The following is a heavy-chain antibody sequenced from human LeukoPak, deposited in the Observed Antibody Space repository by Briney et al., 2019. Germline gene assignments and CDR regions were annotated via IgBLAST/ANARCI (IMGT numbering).Heavy chain of an antibody. CDR1: GFTFSSYG. Sequence: SGGSLRLSCAASGFTFSSYGMHWVRQAPGKGLEWVAFIRYDGSNKYYADSVKGRFTISRDNSKNTLYLQMNSLRAEDTAVYYCAKTIEHLPDYWGQGTLVTVSS. CDR2: IRYDGSNK. J-gene: IGHJ4*02. CDR3: AKTIEHLPDY. D-gene: IGHD2-21*01. V-gene: IGHV3-30*02.